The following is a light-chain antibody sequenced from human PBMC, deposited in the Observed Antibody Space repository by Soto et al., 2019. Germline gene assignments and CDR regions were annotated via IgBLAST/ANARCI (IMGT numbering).Light chain of an antibody. J-gene: IGKJ4*01. CDR3: QQRSNWLT. V-gene: IGKV3-11*01. CDR2: DAS. CDR1: QSFRGL. Sequence: EVVMSLSPATLSVSPGERATLSCRASQSFRGLLAWYQQKPGQAPRLLIYDASNRATGIPARFSGSGSGTDFTLTISSLEPEDFAVYYCQQRSNWLTFGGGTKVAIK.